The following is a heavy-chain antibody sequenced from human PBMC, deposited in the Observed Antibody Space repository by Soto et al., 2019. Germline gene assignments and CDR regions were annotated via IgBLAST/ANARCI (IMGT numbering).Heavy chain of an antibody. Sequence: SQTLSLTCAISGDSVSSNSAAWNWIRQSPSRGLEWLGRTYYRSKWYNDYAVSVKSRITINPDTSKNQFSLQLNSVTPEDTAVYYCARDLGPEGYCSSNRCYDVDYYYYYMDVWGKGTTVTVSS. CDR1: GDSVSSNSAA. J-gene: IGHJ6*03. D-gene: IGHD2-2*01. CDR3: ARDLGPEGYCSSNRCYDVDYYYYYMDV. CDR2: TYYRSKWYN. V-gene: IGHV6-1*01.